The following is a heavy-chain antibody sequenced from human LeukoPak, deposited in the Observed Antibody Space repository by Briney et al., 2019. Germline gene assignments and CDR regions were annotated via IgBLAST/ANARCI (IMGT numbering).Heavy chain of an antibody. V-gene: IGHV3-7*03. J-gene: IGHJ4*02. D-gene: IGHD5-18*01. CDR1: GFPFSSSW. CDR2: IKEDGGEK. Sequence: GGSLRLSCAASGFPFSSSWMDWVRQAPGKGLEWVASIKEDGGEKACVDSVKGRFTISRDNSKNTLYLQMNSLRAEDTAVYYCATPGAHVGGYSFDYWGQGTLVTVSS. CDR3: ATPGAHVGGYSFDY.